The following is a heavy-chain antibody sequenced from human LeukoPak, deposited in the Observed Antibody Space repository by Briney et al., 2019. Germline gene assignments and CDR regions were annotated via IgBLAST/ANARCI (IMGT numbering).Heavy chain of an antibody. Sequence: PGGSLRLSCAASGFTFGNAWMSWVRQAPGKGLEWAGRIKSKTDGGTTDYAAPVKGRFTISRDDSKNTQYLQMNSLKTEDTAVYYCTTPLGSSPDYWGQGTLVTVSS. V-gene: IGHV3-15*01. D-gene: IGHD6-13*01. J-gene: IGHJ4*02. CDR1: GFTFGNAW. CDR2: IKSKTDGGTT. CDR3: TTPLGSSPDY.